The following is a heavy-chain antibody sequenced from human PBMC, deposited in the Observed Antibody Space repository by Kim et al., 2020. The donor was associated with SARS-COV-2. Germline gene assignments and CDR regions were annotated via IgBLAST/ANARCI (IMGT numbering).Heavy chain of an antibody. CDR2: ISASGNII. J-gene: IGHJ4*02. CDR3: ARHFVVSGFDS. CDR1: GFAFRDFY. V-gene: IGHV3-11*01. Sequence: GGSLRLSCAASGFAFRDFYISWIRQAPWKGLEWVSFISASGNIIQYTHSVKGRLTISRDNAKNSVYLQMNSLRAEDTAVYYCARHFVVSGFDSWGPGTLVTVSS. D-gene: IGHD3-3*02.